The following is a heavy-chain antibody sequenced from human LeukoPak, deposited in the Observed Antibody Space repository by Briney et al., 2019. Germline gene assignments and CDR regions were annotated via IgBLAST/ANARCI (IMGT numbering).Heavy chain of an antibody. Sequence: PGGSLRLSCAASGFTFSSYAMHWVRQPPGKGLEWIGYIYYSGSTNYNPSLKSRVTISVDTSKNQFSLKLSSVTAADTAVYYCARGGGYSYGYVPYYFDYWGQGTLVTVSS. CDR1: GFTFSSYA. D-gene: IGHD5-18*01. J-gene: IGHJ4*02. V-gene: IGHV4-59*01. CDR2: IYYSGST. CDR3: ARGGGYSYGYVPYYFDY.